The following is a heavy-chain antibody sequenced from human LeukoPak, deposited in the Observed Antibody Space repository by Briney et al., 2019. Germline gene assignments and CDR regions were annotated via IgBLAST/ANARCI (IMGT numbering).Heavy chain of an antibody. Sequence: GGSLRLSCAGSGFTLSSYWMSWVRQAPGKGLEWVANMKPDGSEKYYVDSVKGRFTISRDNAKNSLYLQMNSLRAEDTAVYYCARIENWKFDPWGQGTLVTVSS. CDR2: MKPDGSEK. V-gene: IGHV3-7*01. J-gene: IGHJ5*02. CDR1: GFTLSSYW. D-gene: IGHD1-1*01. CDR3: ARIENWKFDP.